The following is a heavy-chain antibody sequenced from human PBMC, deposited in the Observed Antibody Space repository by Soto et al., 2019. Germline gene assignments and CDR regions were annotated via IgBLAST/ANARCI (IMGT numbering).Heavy chain of an antibody. J-gene: IGHJ5*01. CDR1: GGSVRAPDS. V-gene: IGHV4-4*02. D-gene: IGHD1-1*01. CDR2: VHISGHR. CDR3: AKVREGCSANNCYFDP. Sequence: PSETLSLTCTLYGGSVRAPDSWNWVRQCPEKRVEWIAEVHISGHRNYNPSLRSRVSVSIDSSKNQFYLNLNSVTAADTAIYYCAKVREGCSANNCYFDPWGQGTQVTVSS.